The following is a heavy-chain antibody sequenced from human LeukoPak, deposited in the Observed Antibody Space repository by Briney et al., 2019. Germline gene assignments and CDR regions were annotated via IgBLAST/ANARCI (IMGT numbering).Heavy chain of an antibody. CDR3: ARGGSRLWFGELSHYDAFDI. Sequence: GASVKVSCKASGYTFTSYGISWVRQAPGQGLEWMGWISAYNGNTNYAQKLQGRVTMTTDTSTSTAYMELRSLGSDDTAVYYCARGGSRLWFGELSHYDAFDIWGQGTMVTVSS. D-gene: IGHD3-10*01. J-gene: IGHJ3*02. V-gene: IGHV1-18*01. CDR1: GYTFTSYG. CDR2: ISAYNGNT.